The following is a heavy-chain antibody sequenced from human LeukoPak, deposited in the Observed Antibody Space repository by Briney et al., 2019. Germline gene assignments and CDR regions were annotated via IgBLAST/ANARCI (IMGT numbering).Heavy chain of an antibody. V-gene: IGHV1-8*01. Sequence: ASVKVSCKASGYTFTSYDINWVRQAPGQGLEWMGWMNPNSGNTGYAQKFQGRVTMTRNTSISTAYMELSSLRSEDTAVYYCARGFPITMVRGYYYGVDVWGQGTTVTVSS. CDR3: ARGFPITMVRGYYYGVDV. CDR2: MNPNSGNT. J-gene: IGHJ6*02. D-gene: IGHD3-10*01. CDR1: GYTFTSYD.